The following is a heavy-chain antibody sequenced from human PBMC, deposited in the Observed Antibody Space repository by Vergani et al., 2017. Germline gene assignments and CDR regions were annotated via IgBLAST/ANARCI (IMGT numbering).Heavy chain of an antibody. V-gene: IGHV3-23*01. CDR1: GFTFSSYA. Sequence: EVQLLESGGGLVQPGGSLRLSCAASGFTFSSYAMSWVRQAPGKGLEWVSAISARYPSTHYADSVKGRFTISRDNSKNMLYLQMNSLRAEDTAVYYCARLSYDTTPYLQGGYDCWGQGTLVSVSS. D-gene: IGHD3-22*01. CDR3: ARLSYDTTPYLQGGYDC. CDR2: ISARYPST. J-gene: IGHJ4*02.